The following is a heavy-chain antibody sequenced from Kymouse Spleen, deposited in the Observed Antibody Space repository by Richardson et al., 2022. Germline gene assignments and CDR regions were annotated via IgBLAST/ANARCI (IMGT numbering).Heavy chain of an antibody. CDR1: GGSISSSSYY. CDR2: IYYSGST. D-gene: IGHD3-22*01. V-gene: IGHV4-39*01. J-gene: IGHJ6*02. Sequence: QLQLQESGPGLVKPSETLSLTCTVSGGSISSSSYYWGWIRQPPGKGLEWIGSIYYSGSTYYNPSLKSRVTISVDTSKNQFSLKLSSVTAADTAVYYCASYYDSSGYYLYYYYGMDVWGQGTTVTVSS. CDR3: ASYYDSSGYYLYYYYGMDV.